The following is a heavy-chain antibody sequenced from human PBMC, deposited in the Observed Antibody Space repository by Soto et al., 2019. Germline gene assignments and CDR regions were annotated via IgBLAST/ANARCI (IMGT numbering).Heavy chain of an antibody. CDR2: IYSGGST. CDR1: GFTVSSNY. CDR3: ARDSRLNRDFDI. V-gene: IGHV3-53*01. Sequence: GGSLRLSCAASGFTVSSNYMSWVRQAPGKGLEWVSVIYSGGSTYYADSVKGRFTISRDNSKNTPYLQMNSLTAEDTAVYYCARDSRLNRDFDIRGQGKMV. D-gene: IGHD2-21*01. J-gene: IGHJ3*02.